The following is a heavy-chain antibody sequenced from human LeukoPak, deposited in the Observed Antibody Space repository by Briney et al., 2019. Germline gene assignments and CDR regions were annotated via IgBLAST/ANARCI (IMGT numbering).Heavy chain of an antibody. CDR1: GYTFTIYG. CDR2: ISAYNGNT. D-gene: IGHD6-19*01. CDR3: ARDVQQWLDDAFDI. V-gene: IGHV1-18*01. J-gene: IGHJ3*02. Sequence: ASVKVSCTASGYTFTIYGISWVRQAPGQGLEWMGWISAYNGNTNYAQKLQGRVTMTTDTSTSTAYMELRSLRSDDTAVYYCARDVQQWLDDAFDIWGQGTMVTVSS.